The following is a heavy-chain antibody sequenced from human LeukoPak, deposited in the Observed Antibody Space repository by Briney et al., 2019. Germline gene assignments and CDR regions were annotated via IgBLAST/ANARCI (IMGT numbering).Heavy chain of an antibody. Sequence: ASVKVSCKASGGTFSSYAISWVRQAPGQGLEWMGGIIPIFGTANYAQKFQGRVTITTDESTSTAYMEQSSLRSEDTAVYYCARGLLDYYYYMDVWGKGTTVTVSS. V-gene: IGHV1-69*05. CDR3: ARGLLDYYYYMDV. J-gene: IGHJ6*03. CDR1: GGTFSSYA. D-gene: IGHD2-15*01. CDR2: IIPIFGTA.